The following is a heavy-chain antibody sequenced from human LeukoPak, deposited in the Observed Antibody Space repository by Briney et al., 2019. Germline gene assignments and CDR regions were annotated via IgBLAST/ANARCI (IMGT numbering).Heavy chain of an antibody. Sequence: GGSLRLSCAASGFTFSRYSMNWVRQAPGKGLEWVSSISGSSSYVYNADSVKGRFTISRDNAKKSLYLQMNSLRAEDTAVYYCARDIYGGYAHDYWGQGTLVTVSS. CDR1: GFTFSRYS. D-gene: IGHD4-17*01. CDR3: ARDIYGGYAHDY. V-gene: IGHV3-21*01. J-gene: IGHJ4*02. CDR2: ISGSSSYV.